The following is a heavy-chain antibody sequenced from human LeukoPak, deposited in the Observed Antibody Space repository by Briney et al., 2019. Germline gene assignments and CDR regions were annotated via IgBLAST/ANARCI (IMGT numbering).Heavy chain of an antibody. CDR2: ITGSGATT. J-gene: IGHJ4*02. V-gene: IGHV3-23*01. CDR3: AKDRGYSSPRGDFDY. Sequence: GGSLRLSCAASGFIFSTYAMGWVRLAPGKGLEWVSYITGSGATTYYADSVKGRFTISRDNSKNTLYLQMNSLRAEDTAVYYCAKDRGYSSPRGDFDYWGQGTLVTVSS. D-gene: IGHD5-18*01. CDR1: GFIFSTYA.